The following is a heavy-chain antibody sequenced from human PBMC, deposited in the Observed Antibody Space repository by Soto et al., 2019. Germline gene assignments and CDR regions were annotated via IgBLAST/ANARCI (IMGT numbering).Heavy chain of an antibody. CDR3: AREKNGYPTWYFDL. V-gene: IGHV1-69*08. CDR1: GGTFSSYT. J-gene: IGHJ2*01. D-gene: IGHD5-18*01. CDR2: IIPILGIA. Sequence: QVQLVQSGAEVKKPGSSVKVSCKASGGTFSSYTISWVRQAPGQGLEWMGRIIPILGIANYAQKFQGRVTITADKSTSTAYMELSSLRSEDTAVYYCAREKNGYPTWYFDLWGRGTLVTVSS.